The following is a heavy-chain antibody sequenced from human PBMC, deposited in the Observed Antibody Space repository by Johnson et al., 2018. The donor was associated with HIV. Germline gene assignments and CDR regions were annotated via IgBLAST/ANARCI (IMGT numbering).Heavy chain of an antibody. Sequence: VQLVESGGGMVQPGGSLRLSCAGSGFIFRPHWIHWVRQPPGKGLEWVATIRQDGSEKFYVDSVKGRFTISRDNAKSSLYLQMNSLRAEDTAVDYCARVRGKIPRGAFDIWGQGTMVTVSS. J-gene: IGHJ3*02. CDR3: ARVRGKIPRGAFDI. D-gene: IGHD3-16*01. CDR2: IRQDGSEK. V-gene: IGHV3-7*05. CDR1: GFIFRPHW.